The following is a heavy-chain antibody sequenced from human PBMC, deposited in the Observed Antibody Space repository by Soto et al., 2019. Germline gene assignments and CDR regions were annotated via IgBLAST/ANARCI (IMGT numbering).Heavy chain of an antibody. CDR1: GFTFSSYA. J-gene: IGHJ4*02. CDR2: ISGSGGST. D-gene: IGHD1-26*01. V-gene: IGHV3-23*01. CDR3: AKDKGLGIVGATTFDY. Sequence: LRLSCAASGFTFSSYAMSWVRQAPGKGLEWVSAISGSGGSTYYADSVKGRFTISRDNSKNTLYLQMNSLRAEDTAVYYCAKDKGLGIVGATTFDYWGQGTLVTVSS.